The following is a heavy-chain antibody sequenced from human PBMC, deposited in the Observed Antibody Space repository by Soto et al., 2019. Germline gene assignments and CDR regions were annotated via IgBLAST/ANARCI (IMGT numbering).Heavy chain of an antibody. D-gene: IGHD6-6*01. CDR2: IYYSGST. CDR1: GGSISSGDYY. Sequence: QVQLQESGPGLVKPSQTLSLTCTVSGGSISSGDYYWSSIRQPPGKGLEWIGYIYYSGSTYYNPSLKSRVTISVDTAKNQFSLRLSSVTAADTAVYYCARERPDVCRLDPWGQGTLVTVSS. J-gene: IGHJ5*02. V-gene: IGHV4-30-4*01. CDR3: ARERPDVCRLDP.